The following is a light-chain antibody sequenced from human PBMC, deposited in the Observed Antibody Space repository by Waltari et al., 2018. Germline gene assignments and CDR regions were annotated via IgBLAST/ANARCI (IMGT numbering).Light chain of an antibody. Sequence: DIQMTQSPASLAASLGDRVTITCRPSQSVTTSLNWYQQKSGEPPKLLISAASSFQSGVPSRFSGSGSGTDFTLTITHLQPEDVATYYCQQSYTMGYTFGQGTKLEIK. V-gene: IGKV1-39*01. CDR1: QSVTTS. CDR2: AAS. CDR3: QQSYTMGYT. J-gene: IGKJ2*01.